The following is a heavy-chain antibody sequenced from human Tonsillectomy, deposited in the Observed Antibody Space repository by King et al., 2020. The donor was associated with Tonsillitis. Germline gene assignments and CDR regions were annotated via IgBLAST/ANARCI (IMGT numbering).Heavy chain of an antibody. V-gene: IGHV3-48*03. CDR1: GFTFSSYE. CDR3: ARDRVNHTLTGYYNYYYFYMDV. CDR2: INSSNSTI. J-gene: IGHJ6*03. Sequence: VQLVESGGGLVQPGGSLRLSCAASGFTFSSYEMNWVRQAPGKGLEWVSYINSSNSTIYYADSVKGRFTISRDNAKNSLYLQMNSLRAEDTALFYCARDRVNHTLTGYYNYYYFYMDVWGKGTTVTVSS. D-gene: IGHD3-9*01.